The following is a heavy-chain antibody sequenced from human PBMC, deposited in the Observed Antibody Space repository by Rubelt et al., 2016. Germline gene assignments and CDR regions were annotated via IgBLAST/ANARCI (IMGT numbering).Heavy chain of an antibody. D-gene: IGHD3-3*01. CDR3: AGRDWSGYRFDP. CDR1: GGSISSSSYY. CDR2: IYYSGST. V-gene: IGHV4-39*01. Sequence: QLQLQESGPGLVKPSETLSLTCTVSGGSISSSSYYWGWIRQPPGKGLEWIGSIYYSGSTYHNPSLRVRVTISVDTFKKQFSLQLRSVTAADTAVYYGAGRDWSGYRFDPWGQGTLVTVSS. J-gene: IGHJ5*02.